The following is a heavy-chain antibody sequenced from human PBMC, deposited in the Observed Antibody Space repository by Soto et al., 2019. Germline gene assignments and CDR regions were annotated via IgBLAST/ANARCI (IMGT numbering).Heavy chain of an antibody. D-gene: IGHD6-13*01. J-gene: IGHJ4*02. V-gene: IGHV1-18*01. CDR2: SSAYNGNT. CDR3: ARADVLEYNSRFCLDF. Sequence: QVQLVQSGAEVKKPGASVKVSCKASGYTFTSYGITWVRQAPGRGLEWLGWSSAYNGNTDYAQKVQDRVTMTTDRSTSTAYMELRSLRSDDTAVYYCARADVLEYNSRFCLDFWGQGTLVTVSS. CDR1: GYTFTSYG.